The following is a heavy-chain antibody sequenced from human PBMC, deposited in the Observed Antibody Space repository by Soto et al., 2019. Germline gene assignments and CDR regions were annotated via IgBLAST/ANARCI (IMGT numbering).Heavy chain of an antibody. CDR2: ISYDGSNK. D-gene: IGHD5-18*01. CDR1: GFTFCSYG. CDR3: AKVWKDTAMVIDY. V-gene: IGHV3-30*18. Sequence: PGGSLRLSCAASGFTFCSYGMHWVRQAPGKGLEWVAVISYDGSNKYYADSVKGRFTISRDNSKNTLYLQMNSLRAEDTAVYYCAKVWKDTAMVIDYWGQGTLVTVSS. J-gene: IGHJ4*02.